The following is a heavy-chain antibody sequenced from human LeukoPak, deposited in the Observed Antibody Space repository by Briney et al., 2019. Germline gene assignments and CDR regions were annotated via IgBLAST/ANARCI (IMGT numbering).Heavy chain of an antibody. CDR3: ARTVEGGYADDFDY. J-gene: IGHJ4*02. V-gene: IGHV4-61*01. CDR1: GGSVSSGSYY. Sequence: SETLSLTCTVSGGSVSSGSYYWSWIRQPPGKGLEWIGYIYYSGSTNYNPSLKSRVTISVDTSKNQFSLKLSSVTAADTAVYYCARTVEGGYADDFDYWGQGTLVTVSS. CDR2: IYYSGST. D-gene: IGHD5-12*01.